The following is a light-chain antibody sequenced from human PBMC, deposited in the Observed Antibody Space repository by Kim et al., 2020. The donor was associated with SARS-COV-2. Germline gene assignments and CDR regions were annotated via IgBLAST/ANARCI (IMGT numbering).Light chain of an antibody. V-gene: IGKV3-15*01. J-gene: IGKJ1*01. CDR3: QHYDHWPLT. Sequence: EIVMTQSPATLSVSPGETATLSCRASQSVRSNLAWYQQKPGQTLRLLIYGASTRATGIPARFSASGSGTEFTLTISSLQSEDFAVYYCQHYDHWPLTFGQGTKVDIK. CDR2: GAS. CDR1: QSVRSN.